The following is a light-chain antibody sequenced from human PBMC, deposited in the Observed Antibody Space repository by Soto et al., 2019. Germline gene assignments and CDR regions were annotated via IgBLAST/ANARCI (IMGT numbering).Light chain of an antibody. CDR3: QQRSKLPLT. V-gene: IGKV3-11*01. CDR2: GAS. J-gene: IGKJ4*01. Sequence: EIVLTQSPATLSLSPGESATLSCRASLSVSSYLAWYQQTPGQAPRLLIYGASSRAAGIPDRFSGSGSGTDFILTISSLEPEDFAVYYCQQRSKLPLTFGQGTKVDIK. CDR1: LSVSSY.